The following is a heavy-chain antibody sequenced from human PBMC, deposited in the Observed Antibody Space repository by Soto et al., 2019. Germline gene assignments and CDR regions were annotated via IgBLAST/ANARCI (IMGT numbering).Heavy chain of an antibody. Sequence: GGSLRLSCAASGFTFSSYWMHWVRQAPGKGLVWVSRINSDGSSTSYADSVKGRFTISRDNAKNTLYLQMNSLRAEDTAVYYCARGEITTHYGMDVWGQGTKVTVSS. J-gene: IGHJ6*02. D-gene: IGHD3-16*01. CDR2: INSDGSST. V-gene: IGHV3-74*01. CDR3: ARGEITTHYGMDV. CDR1: GFTFSSYW.